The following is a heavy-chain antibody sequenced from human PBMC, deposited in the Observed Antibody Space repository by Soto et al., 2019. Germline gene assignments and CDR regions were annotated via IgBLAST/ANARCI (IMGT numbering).Heavy chain of an antibody. J-gene: IGHJ5*02. CDR1: GGSINSDDSF. D-gene: IGHD1-26*01. CDR3: ARQLPVGATSWFDP. CDR2: LYYGGST. Sequence: SETLSLTCSVSGGSINSDDSFWGWVRQSPGKGLEWIGSLYYGGSTFYNPSLESRVTISLDTSKNQFSLRLTSVTAADTAIYYCARQLPVGATSWFDPWGQGTLVTVSS. V-gene: IGHV4-39*01.